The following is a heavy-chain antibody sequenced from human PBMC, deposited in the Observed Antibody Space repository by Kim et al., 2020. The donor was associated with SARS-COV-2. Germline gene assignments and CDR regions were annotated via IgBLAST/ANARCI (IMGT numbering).Heavy chain of an antibody. V-gene: IGHV1-69*13. J-gene: IGHJ6*02. CDR3: ASPPRGYSGYDPKTRTYYYYGMDV. CDR2: IIPIFGTA. Sequence: SVKVSCKASGGTFSSYAISWVRQAPGQGLEWMGGIIPIFGTANYAQKFQGRVTITADESTSTAYMELSSLRSEDTAVYYCASPPRGYSGYDPKTRTYYYYGMDVWGQGTTVTVSS. CDR1: GGTFSSYA. D-gene: IGHD5-12*01.